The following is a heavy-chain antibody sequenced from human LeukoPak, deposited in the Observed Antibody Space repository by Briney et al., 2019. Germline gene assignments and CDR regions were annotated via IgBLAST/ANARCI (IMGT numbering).Heavy chain of an antibody. Sequence: PGGSLRLSCAASGFTVSSNYMSWVRQAPGKGLEWVSVIYSGGSTYYADSVEGRFTISRDNSKNTLYLQMNSLRAEDTAVYYCARVYGSGSYSVYYFDYWGQGTLVTVSS. V-gene: IGHV3-66*01. D-gene: IGHD3-10*01. CDR1: GFTVSSNY. CDR3: ARVYGSGSYSVYYFDY. J-gene: IGHJ4*02. CDR2: IYSGGST.